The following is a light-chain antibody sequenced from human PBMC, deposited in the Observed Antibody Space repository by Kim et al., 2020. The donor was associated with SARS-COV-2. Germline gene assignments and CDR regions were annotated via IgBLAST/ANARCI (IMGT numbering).Light chain of an antibody. CDR1: SSNIGAGFD. J-gene: IGLJ2*01. Sequence: GTISGTGSSSNIGAGFDVHWYQHLPGTAPKVLIYGNNNGPSGVPDRFSGSKSGTSASLAITGLQAEDEAEYYCQSFDTSLSATVVFGGGTQLTVL. CDR3: QSFDTSLSATVV. CDR2: GNN. V-gene: IGLV1-40*01.